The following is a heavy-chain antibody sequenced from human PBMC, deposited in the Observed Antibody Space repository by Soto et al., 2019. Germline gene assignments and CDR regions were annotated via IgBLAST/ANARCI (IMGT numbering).Heavy chain of an antibody. J-gene: IGHJ3*02. D-gene: IGHD3-10*01. Sequence: GGSLRLSCAASGFTFSGCAMHWVRQASGKGLEWVCGIRSKANSYEPASAASVKCRLTISRYDSKNTAYLQMNSLKTEDTAVYYCRRPRHQWFRTLYAFHXWGRGTIVTVS. V-gene: IGHV3-73*01. CDR2: IRSKANSYEP. CDR3: RRPRHQWFRTLYAFHX. CDR1: GFTFSGCA.